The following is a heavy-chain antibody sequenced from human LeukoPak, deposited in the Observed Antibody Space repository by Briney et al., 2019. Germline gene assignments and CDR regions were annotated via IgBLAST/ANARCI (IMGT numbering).Heavy chain of an antibody. CDR1: GASISDTNW. D-gene: IGHD5-12*01. CDR3: ARDGYSAYDRDLDH. Sequence: SETLSLTCTISGASISDTNWWTWVRQPPGKGLEWIGEISHNGNTNYSPSLKSRVTISVDKSKNQFSLRLDSVTAADTAVYYCARDGYSAYDRDLDHWGQGALVTVSS. CDR2: ISHNGNT. V-gene: IGHV4-4*02. J-gene: IGHJ4*02.